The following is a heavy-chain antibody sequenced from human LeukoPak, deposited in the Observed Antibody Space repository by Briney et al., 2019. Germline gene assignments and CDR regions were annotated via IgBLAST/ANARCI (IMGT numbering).Heavy chain of an antibody. V-gene: IGHV4-39*01. CDR2: IYYSGST. CDR3: ARVMLYYFDY. J-gene: IGHJ4*02. D-gene: IGHD2-21*01. Sequence: SETLSLTCTVSGRSISSSSYYWGWIRQPPGKGLEWIGSIYYSGSTYYNPSLKSRVTISVDTSKNQFSLKLSSVTAADTAVYYCARVMLYYFDYWGQGTLVTVSS. CDR1: GRSISSSSYY.